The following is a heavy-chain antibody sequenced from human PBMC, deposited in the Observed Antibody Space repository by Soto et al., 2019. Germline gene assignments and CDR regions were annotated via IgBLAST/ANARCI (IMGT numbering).Heavy chain of an antibody. CDR2: ISYSGST. CDR3: ARPDAHNSSWLVDSYYGMDV. J-gene: IGHJ6*02. V-gene: IGHV4-39*01. CDR1: GGSISSSNYY. Sequence: PLETLSLTCTVSGGSISSSNYYWGCIRQPPGKGLEWIGTISYSGSTYYNPSLKSRVTISVDTSKNQFSLKLSSVTAADTAVYYWARPDAHNSSWLVDSYYGMDVWGQGTTVTVSS. D-gene: IGHD6-13*01.